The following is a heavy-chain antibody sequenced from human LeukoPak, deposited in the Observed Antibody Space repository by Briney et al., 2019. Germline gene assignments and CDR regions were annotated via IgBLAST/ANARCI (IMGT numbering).Heavy chain of an antibody. J-gene: IGHJ5*02. CDR2: FFYSGST. D-gene: IGHD6-13*01. Sequence: SETLSLICNVSGGSISRYSWSWIRQPPGKGLEWIGYFFYSGSTNYNPSLKSRVTISVDTSKNQFSLKLSSVTAADTAVYYCARGPVLYSSSWYSGRPWGNWFDPWGQGTLVTVSS. V-gene: IGHV4-59*12. CDR3: ARGPVLYSSSWYSGRPWGNWFDP. CDR1: GGSISRYS.